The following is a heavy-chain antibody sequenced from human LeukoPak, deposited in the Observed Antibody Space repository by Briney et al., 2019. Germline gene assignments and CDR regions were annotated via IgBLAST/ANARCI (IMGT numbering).Heavy chain of an antibody. CDR2: ISSSSSTI. Sequence: GGSLRLSCAASGFTFSSYSMNWVRQAPGKGLEWVSYISSSSSTIYYADSVKGRFTISRDNAKNSLYLQMNSLRAEDTAVYYCAREARGSGYYDFDYWGQGTLVTVSS. CDR3: AREARGSGYYDFDY. D-gene: IGHD3-22*01. J-gene: IGHJ4*02. CDR1: GFTFSSYS. V-gene: IGHV3-48*04.